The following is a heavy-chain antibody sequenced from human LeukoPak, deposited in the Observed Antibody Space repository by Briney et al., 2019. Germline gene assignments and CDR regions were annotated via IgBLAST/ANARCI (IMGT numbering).Heavy chain of an antibody. CDR2: ISSSGSTI. CDR1: GFTFSDYC. Sequence: GGSLRLSCAASGFTFSDYCMSWIRQAPGKGLEWVSYISSSGSTIYYADSVKGRFTISRDNAKNSLYLQMNSLRAEDTAVYYCARESTYYYGSGSPSFDYWGQGTLVTVSS. D-gene: IGHD3-10*01. CDR3: ARESTYYYGSGSPSFDY. J-gene: IGHJ4*02. V-gene: IGHV3-11*04.